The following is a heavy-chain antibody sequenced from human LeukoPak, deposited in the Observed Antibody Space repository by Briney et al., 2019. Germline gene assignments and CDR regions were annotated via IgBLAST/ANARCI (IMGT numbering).Heavy chain of an antibody. CDR1: GFTVSSNY. CDR2: IYSGGGT. V-gene: IGHV3-66*01. J-gene: IGHJ4*02. D-gene: IGHD6-19*01. Sequence: GGSLRLSCAASGFTVSSNYMSWVRQAPGKGLEWVSVIYSGGGTYYADSVKGRFAISRDNSKNTLYLQMNGLRPEDTAVYYCARVGYSSGWFRQWGQGTLVTVSS. CDR3: ARVGYSSGWFRQ.